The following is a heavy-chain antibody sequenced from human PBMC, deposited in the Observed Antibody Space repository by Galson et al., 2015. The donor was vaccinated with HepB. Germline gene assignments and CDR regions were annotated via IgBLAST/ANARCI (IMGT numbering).Heavy chain of an antibody. J-gene: IGHJ1*01. Sequence: SVKVSCKASGYTFTGYYMHWVRQAPGQGLEWMGWINPNSGGTNYAQKSQGWVTMTRDTSISTAYMELSRLRSDDTAVYYCARGYHDSSGIYTPGWYFQHWGQGTLVTVSS. D-gene: IGHD3-22*01. CDR3: ARGYHDSSGIYTPGWYFQH. V-gene: IGHV1-2*04. CDR2: INPNSGGT. CDR1: GYTFTGYY.